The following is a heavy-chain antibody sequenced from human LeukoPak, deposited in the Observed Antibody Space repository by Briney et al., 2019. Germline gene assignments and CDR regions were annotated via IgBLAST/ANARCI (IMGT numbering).Heavy chain of an antibody. CDR1: GGSITSNSYY. V-gene: IGHV4-39*07. D-gene: IGHD6-19*01. CDR3: ASGAYSSGWYSQGPFDY. Sequence: SETLSLTCTVSGGSITSNSYYWGWIRQPPGKGLEWIGSITYSGSTYYNPSLKRRVTISIDTSKNQFSLKLSSVTAADTAEYYCASGAYSSGWYSQGPFDYWGQGTLVTVSS. CDR2: ITYSGST. J-gene: IGHJ4*02.